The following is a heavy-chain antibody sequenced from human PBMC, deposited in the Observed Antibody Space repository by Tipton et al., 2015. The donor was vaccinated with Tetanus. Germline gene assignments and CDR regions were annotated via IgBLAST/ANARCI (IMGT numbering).Heavy chain of an antibody. J-gene: IGHJ5*02. CDR2: VYYDGSA. V-gene: IGHV4-39*01. Sequence: LRLSCTVSGDSISSSEYYWGWIRQPPGEGLEWIASVYYDGSAYTNPSLKSRIAISIDTSGSHFSLKLHSVTAADTAFYYCTRHVVVAVPSWVDPWGQGTLVTVSS. CDR1: GDSISSSEYY. CDR3: TRHVVVAVPSWVDP. D-gene: IGHD2-15*01.